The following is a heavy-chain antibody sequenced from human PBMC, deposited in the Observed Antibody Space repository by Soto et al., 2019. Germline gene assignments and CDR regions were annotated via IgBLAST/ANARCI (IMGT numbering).Heavy chain of an antibody. Sequence: QVQLVQSGAEVKKPGSSVRVSCKASGGTFRTYAISWVRQTPGQGLEWMGGITPISETPNYAQKFQGRVTITADESTSTAYMELSSLRFEDTAVYYFATSGGHSWWFDPWGQGTLVTVSS. CDR3: ATSGGHSWWFDP. V-gene: IGHV1-69*01. CDR1: GGTFRTYA. D-gene: IGHD2-21*02. CDR2: ITPISETP. J-gene: IGHJ5*02.